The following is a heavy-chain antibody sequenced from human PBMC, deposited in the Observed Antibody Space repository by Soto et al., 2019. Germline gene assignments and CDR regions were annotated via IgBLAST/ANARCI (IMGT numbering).Heavy chain of an antibody. CDR3: ARGASCSSSSCYDNFHYGLAV. Sequence: ASVKVSCKASGYTFTNYGITWVRQAPGQGLEWMGWITASNGNANYAREIQGRLTLTRDTSTNTASMELRSLRSDDTAVYYCARGASCSSSSCYDNFHYGLAVWGQGTTVTVSS. V-gene: IGHV1-18*01. J-gene: IGHJ6*02. CDR2: ITASNGNA. CDR1: GYTFTNYG. D-gene: IGHD2-2*01.